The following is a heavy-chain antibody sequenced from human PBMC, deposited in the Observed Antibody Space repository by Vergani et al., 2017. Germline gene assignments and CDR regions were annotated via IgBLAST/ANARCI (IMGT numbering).Heavy chain of an antibody. CDR1: GFTFSSYG. CDR2: IRYDGSNK. CDR3: AKDWLGYCSSTSCHAFDI. D-gene: IGHD2-2*01. J-gene: IGHJ3*02. Sequence: QVQLVESGGGVVQPGGSLRLSCAASGFTFSSYGMHWVRQAPGKGPEWVAFIRYDGSNKYYADSVKGRFTISRDNSKNTLYLQMNSLRAEDTAVYYCAKDWLGYCSSTSCHAFDIWGQGTMVTVSS. V-gene: IGHV3-30*02.